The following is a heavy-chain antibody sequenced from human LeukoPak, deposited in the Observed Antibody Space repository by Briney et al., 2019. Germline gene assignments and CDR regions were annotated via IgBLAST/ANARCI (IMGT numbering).Heavy chain of an antibody. CDR3: VKERGPFDAFDI. Sequence: GGSLRLSCAATGFTFGTYGMHWVRQAPGKGLEWVAVIWSDGNNKLYADSVKGRFTFSRDNSRNTLSLQMNSLRAEDTAVYYCVKERGPFDAFDIWGQGTMVTVSS. CDR2: IWSDGNNK. J-gene: IGHJ3*02. V-gene: IGHV3-33*06. CDR1: GFTFGTYG.